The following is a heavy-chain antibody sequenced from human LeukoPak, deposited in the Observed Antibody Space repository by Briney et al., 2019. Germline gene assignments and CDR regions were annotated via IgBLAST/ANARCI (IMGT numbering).Heavy chain of an antibody. Sequence: GASVKVSCKASGYTFTSYGISWVRQAPGQGLEWMGWINPNSGGTNYAQKFQSRVTMTRDTSISTAYMELSRLRSDDTAVYYCARWVVPAANAFDYWGQGTLVTVSS. CDR3: ARWVVPAANAFDY. CDR1: GYTFTSYG. J-gene: IGHJ4*02. D-gene: IGHD2-2*01. CDR2: INPNSGGT. V-gene: IGHV1-2*02.